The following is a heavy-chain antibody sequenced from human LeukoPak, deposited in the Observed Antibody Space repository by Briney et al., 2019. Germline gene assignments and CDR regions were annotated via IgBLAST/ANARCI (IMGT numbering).Heavy chain of an antibody. D-gene: IGHD6-19*01. CDR1: GFTFSSYA. CDR2: ISGSGGRT. J-gene: IGHJ4*02. Sequence: GGSLRLSCAASGFTFSSYAVSWVRQAPGTGLEWVSVISGSGGRTYYADSVKGRFTISRDNSKNTLFLQMNSLRAEDTAVFYCARDRLHSSGWYEPFDYWGQGTLVTVSS. CDR3: ARDRLHSSGWYEPFDY. V-gene: IGHV3-23*01.